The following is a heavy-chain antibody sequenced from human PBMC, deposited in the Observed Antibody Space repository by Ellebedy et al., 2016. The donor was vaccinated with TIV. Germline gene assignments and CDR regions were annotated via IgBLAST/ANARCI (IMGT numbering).Heavy chain of an antibody. V-gene: IGHV4-39*01. CDR1: GGPVSSTRYY. J-gene: IGHJ4*02. CDR2: FYYSGSP. D-gene: IGHD2-21*02. Sequence: MPSETLSLTCSVSGGPVSSTRYYWAWIRQPPGKGLDYIWSFYYSGSPYYYPSFKSRVTLSADTSKNQFSLNLRTVTAADTAVYYCARTDPWQPIDDWGQGILVSVSS. CDR3: ARTDPWQPIDD.